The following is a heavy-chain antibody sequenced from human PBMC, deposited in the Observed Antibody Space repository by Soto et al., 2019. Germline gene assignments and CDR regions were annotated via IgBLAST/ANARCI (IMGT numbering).Heavy chain of an antibody. J-gene: IGHJ4*02. CDR3: AREWRDYYFDY. Sequence: QVQLQVSGPGLVKPSQILSLTCTVSGGSISSGGYYWSWIRQHPGKGLEWIGYIYYSGSTYYNPSLKSRVTISVDTSKNQFSLKLSSVTAADTAVYYCAREWRDYYFDYWGQGTLVTVSS. CDR2: IYYSGST. CDR1: GGSISSGGYY. V-gene: IGHV4-31*03.